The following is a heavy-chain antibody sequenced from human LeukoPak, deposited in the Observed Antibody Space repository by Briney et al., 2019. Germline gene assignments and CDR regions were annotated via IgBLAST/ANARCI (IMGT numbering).Heavy chain of an antibody. V-gene: IGHV4-59*12. CDR3: ARGPVLGLDY. D-gene: IGHD3-3*02. CDR1: GGSISSYY. J-gene: IGHJ4*02. Sequence: SETLSLTCTVSGGSISSYYWSWIRQPPGKGLEWIGYIYYSGSTNYNPSLKSRVTISVDTSENQFSLKLSSVTAADTAVYYCARGPVLGLDYWGQGTLVTVSS. CDR2: IYYSGST.